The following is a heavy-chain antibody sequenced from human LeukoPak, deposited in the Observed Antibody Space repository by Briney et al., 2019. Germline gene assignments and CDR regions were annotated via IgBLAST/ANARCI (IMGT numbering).Heavy chain of an antibody. CDR3: ARGCSSTSCHSLFDY. CDR1: GYTFTGYY. D-gene: IGHD2-2*01. J-gene: IGHJ4*02. V-gene: IGHV1-2*06. CDR2: INPNSGGT. Sequence: ASVKVSCKASGYTFTGYYMHWVRQAPGQGLEWMGRINPNSGGTNYAQKFQGRVTMTRDTSINTAYMELSRLRSDDTAVYYCARGCSSTSCHSLFDYWGQGTLVTVSS.